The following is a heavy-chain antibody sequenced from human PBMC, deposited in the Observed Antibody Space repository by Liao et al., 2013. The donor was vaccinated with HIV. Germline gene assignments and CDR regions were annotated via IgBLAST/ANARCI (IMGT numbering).Heavy chain of an antibody. CDR3: ARGQRPWEFFDY. CDR1: GDSVNSANYY. J-gene: IGHJ4*02. V-gene: IGHV4-30-4*08. D-gene: IGHD3-10*01. Sequence: QLQLQESGPGLVKPSETLSLTCTVSGDSVNSANYYWNWIRQSPGKGLEWIGHIYYSGSTYYNPSVKSRVTISLDTSKNQFSLELSSVTVADTAVYYCARGQRPWEFFDYWGQGTLVTVSS. CDR2: IYYSGST.